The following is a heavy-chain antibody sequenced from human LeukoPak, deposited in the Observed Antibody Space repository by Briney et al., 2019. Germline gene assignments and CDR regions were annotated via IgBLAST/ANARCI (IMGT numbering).Heavy chain of an antibody. Sequence: ASVKVSCKASGYTFTSYGIRWVRPAPGQGPEWMGWISAYNGNTNYAQKLQGRVTMTTDTSTSTAYMELRSLRSDDTAVYYCARELGYGDYYYYYGMDVWGQGTTVTVSS. J-gene: IGHJ6*02. V-gene: IGHV1-18*01. D-gene: IGHD4-17*01. CDR1: GYTFTSYG. CDR2: ISAYNGNT. CDR3: ARELGYGDYYYYYGMDV.